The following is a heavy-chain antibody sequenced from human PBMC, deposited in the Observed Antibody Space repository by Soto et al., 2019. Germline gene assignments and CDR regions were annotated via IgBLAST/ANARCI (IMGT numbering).Heavy chain of an antibody. D-gene: IGHD5-12*01. CDR3: GRGRSGQIVVFY. Sequence: GPSVKVSCKASGYTFTGHYIHWVRQAPEQGPEWMGEIGPESGATRYAQKFQGRVTMTMDMSITTVYMELSNLSPDDTAVYYCGRGRSGQIVVFYWAQGTPVTVSS. V-gene: IGHV1-2*02. CDR2: IGPESGAT. CDR1: GYTFTGHY. J-gene: IGHJ4*02.